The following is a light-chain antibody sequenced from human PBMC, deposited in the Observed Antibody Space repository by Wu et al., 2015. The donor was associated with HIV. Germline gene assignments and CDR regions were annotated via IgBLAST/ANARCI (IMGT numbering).Light chain of an antibody. J-gene: IGKJ4*01. V-gene: IGKV3-15*01. CDR3: QQYGSSPLT. CDR2: GAS. CDR1: QSVSNN. Sequence: EIVMTQSPATLSVSPGERATLSCGASQSVSNNVAWYQRKPGQAPRLLIYGASTRATGIPARFSGSGSGTEFTLTISRLEPEDFAVFYCQQYGSSPLTFGGGTRVEIK.